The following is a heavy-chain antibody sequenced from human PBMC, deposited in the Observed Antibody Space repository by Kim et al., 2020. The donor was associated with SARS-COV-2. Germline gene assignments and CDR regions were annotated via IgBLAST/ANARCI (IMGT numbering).Heavy chain of an antibody. V-gene: IGHV4-59*13. CDR1: GVSISNYY. D-gene: IGHD3-10*01. CDR2: IYYSGST. Sequence: SETLSLTCTVSGVSISNYYWSWIRQSPGKGLEWIGYIYYSGSTYYNPSLKSRVSISMEASKNQFSLRLSSVTAADTAVYYCARAFGSGSEYRWFDPWGQGTLVTVSS. CDR3: ARAFGSGSEYRWFDP. J-gene: IGHJ5*02.